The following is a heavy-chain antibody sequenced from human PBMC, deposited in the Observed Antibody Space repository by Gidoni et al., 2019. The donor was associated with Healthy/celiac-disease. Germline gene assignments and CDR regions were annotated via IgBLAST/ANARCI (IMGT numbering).Heavy chain of an antibody. Sequence: QVQLQESGPGLVKPSETLSLTCTVSGGSISSYYWSWIRQPPGTGLEWIGYIYYSGSTNYNPSLKSRVTISVDTSKNQFSLKLSSVTAADTAVYYCARDREGMDVWGQGTTVTVSS. CDR2: IYYSGST. V-gene: IGHV4-59*01. J-gene: IGHJ6*02. CDR1: GGSISSYY. D-gene: IGHD1-26*01. CDR3: ARDREGMDV.